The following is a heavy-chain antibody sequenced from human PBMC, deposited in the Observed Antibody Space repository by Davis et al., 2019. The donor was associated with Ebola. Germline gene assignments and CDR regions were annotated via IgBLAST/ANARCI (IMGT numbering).Heavy chain of an antibody. V-gene: IGHV1-69*06. J-gene: IGHJ4*02. CDR3: ARIRCSGVSCYQSNAKYYFDY. Sequence: SVKVSCKASGGTFSSYAISWVRQAPGQGLEWMGGIIPIFGTANYAQKFQGRVTITADKSTSTAYMDLTSLRSDDTAIYYCARIRCSGVSCYQSNAKYYFDYWGQGTLVTVST. D-gene: IGHD2-15*01. CDR1: GGTFSSYA. CDR2: IIPIFGTA.